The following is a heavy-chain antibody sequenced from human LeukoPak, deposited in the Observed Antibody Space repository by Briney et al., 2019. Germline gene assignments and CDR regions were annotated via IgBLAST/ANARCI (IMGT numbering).Heavy chain of an antibody. CDR1: GYTFTSYG. CDR2: ISAYNGNT. Sequence: ASVKVSCKASGYTFTSYGISWVRQAPGQGLEWMGWISAYNGNTKYAQKLQGRVTMTRDTSISTAYLELSRLRSDDTAVYYCARASYDSSDYEYFQHWGQGTLVTVSS. D-gene: IGHD3-22*01. CDR3: ARASYDSSDYEYFQH. J-gene: IGHJ1*01. V-gene: IGHV1-18*01.